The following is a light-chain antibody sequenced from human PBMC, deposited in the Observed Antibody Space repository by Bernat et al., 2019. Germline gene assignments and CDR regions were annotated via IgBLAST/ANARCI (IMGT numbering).Light chain of an antibody. J-gene: IGLJ7*01. CDR1: SPNIGSNT. CDR3: AAWDDSLNGAV. CDR2: SNN. Sequence: QSVLTQPPSASGTPGQRVTMSCSGSSPNIGSNTVNWYQQLPGTAPKLLIYSNNQRPSGIPDRFSGSKSDTSASLAISGHQSEDEADYYCAAWDDSLNGAVFGGGTQLTVL. V-gene: IGLV1-44*01.